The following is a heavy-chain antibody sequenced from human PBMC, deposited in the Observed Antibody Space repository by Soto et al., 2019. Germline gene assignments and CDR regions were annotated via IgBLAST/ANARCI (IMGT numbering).Heavy chain of an antibody. CDR1: GGSISSSTFY. V-gene: IGHV4-39*01. Sequence: SETLSLTCTVSGGSISSSTFYWGWIRQPPGKGLEWIGSVYYDGTTYYNPSLRSRVTISVDTSKNQFSLKLSSVTAADTAVYYCARVGSGLVSSWYGWFDPWGQGTLVTVS. D-gene: IGHD6-13*01. CDR2: VYYDGTT. CDR3: ARVGSGLVSSWYGWFDP. J-gene: IGHJ5*02.